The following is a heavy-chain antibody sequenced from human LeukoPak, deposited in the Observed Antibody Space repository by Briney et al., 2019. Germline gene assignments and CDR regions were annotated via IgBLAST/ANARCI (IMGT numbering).Heavy chain of an antibody. J-gene: IGHJ4*02. D-gene: IGHD4-17*01. Sequence: VASVKVSCMASGYTFTSYGISWVRQAPGQGLEWMGWISAYNGNTNYAQKLQGRVTMTTDTSTSTAYMELRSLRSDDTAVYYCARTVSDYGDDYWGQGTLVTVSS. CDR1: GYTFTSYG. CDR2: ISAYNGNT. CDR3: ARTVSDYGDDY. V-gene: IGHV1-18*01.